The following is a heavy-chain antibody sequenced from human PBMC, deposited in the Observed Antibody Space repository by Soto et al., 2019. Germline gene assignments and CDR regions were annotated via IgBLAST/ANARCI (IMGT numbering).Heavy chain of an antibody. J-gene: IGHJ4*02. CDR1: GGSISSSSYY. Sequence: QLQLQESGPGLVKPSETLSLTCTVSGGSISSSSYYWGWIRQPPGKGLEWIGSIYYSGSTYYNPSLKSRVPISVDTSKNQFSLKLSSVTAADTAVYYCARQGYYDNYHDYWGQGTLVTVSS. CDR2: IYYSGST. D-gene: IGHD3-22*01. CDR3: ARQGYYDNYHDY. V-gene: IGHV4-39*01.